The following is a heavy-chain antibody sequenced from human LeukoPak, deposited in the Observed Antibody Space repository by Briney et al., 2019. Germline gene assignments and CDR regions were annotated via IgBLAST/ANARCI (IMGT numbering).Heavy chain of an antibody. CDR2: ISSSSRYM. Sequence: TGGSLRLSCAASGFTFSSYSMNWVRQTPGKGLEWVSSISSSSRYMSYADSVKGRFTISRDNAKNSLYLQMNSLRAEDTAVFYCARDKESGWPQLVNGDFDLWGQGTMVTVSS. CDR1: GFTFSSYS. J-gene: IGHJ3*01. D-gene: IGHD3-10*01. CDR3: ARDKESGWPQLVNGDFDL. V-gene: IGHV3-21*01.